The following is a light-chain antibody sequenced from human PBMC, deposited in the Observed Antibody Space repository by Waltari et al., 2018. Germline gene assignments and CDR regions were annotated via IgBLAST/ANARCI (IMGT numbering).Light chain of an antibody. CDR1: QGVGKY. J-gene: IGKJ1*01. CDR3: QKYDFLPAT. CDR2: HAS. Sequence: EIVLTQSPGTLSLSPGERATLSCRASQGVGKYLAWYQQRPGQAPRLLLYHASIRATGIPATFSGSGYGTDFSLTISRLEPEDFAVYYCQKYDFLPATFGQGTTVEIK. V-gene: IGKV3-20*01.